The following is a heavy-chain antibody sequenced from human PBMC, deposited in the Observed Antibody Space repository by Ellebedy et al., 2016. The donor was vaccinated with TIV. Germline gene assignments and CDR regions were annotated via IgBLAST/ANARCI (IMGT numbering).Heavy chain of an antibody. CDR1: GGPISSYY. CDR3: ARERIAVDAFDI. J-gene: IGHJ3*02. Sequence: MPSETLSLTCTVSGGPISSYYWSWIRQPAGKGLEWIGRIYTSGSTNYNPSLKSRVTMSVDTSKNQFSLKLSSVTAADTAVYYCARERIAVDAFDIWGQGTMVTVSS. D-gene: IGHD6-19*01. CDR2: IYTSGST. V-gene: IGHV4-4*07.